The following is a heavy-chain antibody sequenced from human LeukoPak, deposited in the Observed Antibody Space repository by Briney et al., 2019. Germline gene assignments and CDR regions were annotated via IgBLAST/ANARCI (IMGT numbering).Heavy chain of an antibody. CDR3: ARGGRPDL. D-gene: IGHD3/OR15-3a*01. J-gene: IGHJ4*02. CDR2: IGTDGSTI. CDR1: GFIFSIYE. Sequence: GGSLRLSCAASGFIFSIYEMNWVRQAPGKGLEWVSYIGTDGSTIYYADSVRGRSTISRDNAKSSLFLQMNGLRAEDTALYYCARGGRPDLWGQGTQVTVSS. V-gene: IGHV3-48*03.